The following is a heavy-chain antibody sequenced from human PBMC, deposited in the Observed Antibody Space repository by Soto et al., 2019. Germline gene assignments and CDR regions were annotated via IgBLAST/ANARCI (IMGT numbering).Heavy chain of an antibody. D-gene: IGHD3-22*01. Sequence: GGSLRLSCAASGFTFSSYGMHWVRQAPGKGLEWVAVIWYDGSNKYYADSVKGRFTISRDNSKNTLYLQMNSLRAEDTAVYYCARDYYYDSSGTSDGMDVWGQGTTVTVSS. J-gene: IGHJ6*02. CDR1: GFTFSSYG. CDR2: IWYDGSNK. V-gene: IGHV3-33*01. CDR3: ARDYYYDSSGTSDGMDV.